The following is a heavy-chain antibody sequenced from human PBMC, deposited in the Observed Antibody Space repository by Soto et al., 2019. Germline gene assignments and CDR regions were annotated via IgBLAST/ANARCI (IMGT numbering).Heavy chain of an antibody. D-gene: IGHD3-3*01. CDR1: GFTVSSNY. J-gene: IGHJ6*02. Sequence: PVGSLRLSCAASGFTVSSNYMSWVRQAPGKGLEWVSVIYSGGSTYYADSVKGRFTISRDNSKNTLYLQMNSLRAEDTAVYYCARDLYDFWSGYYDYYYYYGMDVWGQGTTVTVSS. CDR3: ARDLYDFWSGYYDYYYYYGMDV. V-gene: IGHV3-53*01. CDR2: IYSGGST.